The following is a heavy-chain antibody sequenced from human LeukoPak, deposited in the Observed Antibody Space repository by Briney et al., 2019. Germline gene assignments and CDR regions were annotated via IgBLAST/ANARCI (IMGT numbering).Heavy chain of an antibody. CDR3: TKDEAVTQTTAWSVYYFNY. J-gene: IGHJ4*02. CDR2: ISYDGSNK. D-gene: IGHD4-17*01. V-gene: IGHV3-30*18. Sequence: AGGSLRLSCAASGFTFSSYGMHWVRQAPGKGLEWVAVISYDGSNKYYADSVKGRFTISRDNSKNTLYPQMNSLRAEDTAVYYCTKDEAVTQTTAWSVYYFNYWGQGTLVTVSS. CDR1: GFTFSSYG.